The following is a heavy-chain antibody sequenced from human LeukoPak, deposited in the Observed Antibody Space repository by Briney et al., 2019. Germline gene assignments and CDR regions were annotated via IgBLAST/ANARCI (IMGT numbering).Heavy chain of an antibody. D-gene: IGHD1-26*01. CDR2: IYHSGST. Sequence: SETLSLTCAVSGYSISSGYYWGWIRQHPGKGLEWIGSIYHSGSTYYNPSLKSRVTISVDTSKNQFSLKLSSVTAADTAVYYCPRHPPIVGAIRGPFDYWGQGTLVTVSS. CDR1: GYSISSGYY. J-gene: IGHJ4*02. V-gene: IGHV4-38-2*01. CDR3: PRHPPIVGAIRGPFDY.